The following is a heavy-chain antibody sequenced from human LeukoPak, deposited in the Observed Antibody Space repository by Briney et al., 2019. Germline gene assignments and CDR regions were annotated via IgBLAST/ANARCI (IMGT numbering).Heavy chain of an antibody. Sequence: PSETLSLTCLVSGGSISTYYWNWIRQPPGKGLEWIGYIYYSGSTKYNPSLKSRVTMSVDSSNNLFTLNLTSVTAADTGVYFCARAGYYYDSMGETWGQGILVTVSS. CDR1: GGSISTYY. D-gene: IGHD3-22*01. J-gene: IGHJ5*02. CDR2: IYYSGST. V-gene: IGHV4-59*01. CDR3: ARAGYYYDSMGET.